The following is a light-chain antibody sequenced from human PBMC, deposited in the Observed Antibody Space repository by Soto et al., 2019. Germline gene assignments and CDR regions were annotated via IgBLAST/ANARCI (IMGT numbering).Light chain of an antibody. J-gene: IGLJ1*01. CDR2: EVT. CDR3: SSYAGSNNYV. Sequence: QSALTQPPSASGSPGHPVTISCTGTSSDVGGYNYVSWYQQHPGRPPKLMIYEVTKRPLGVPDRFSGSKSGNTASLTVSGLQAEDEADYYCSSYAGSNNYVFGPGTKVTVL. V-gene: IGLV2-8*01. CDR1: SSDVGGYNY.